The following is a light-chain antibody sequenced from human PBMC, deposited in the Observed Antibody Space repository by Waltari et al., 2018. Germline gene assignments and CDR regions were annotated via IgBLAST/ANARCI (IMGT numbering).Light chain of an antibody. V-gene: IGKV3-11*01. CDR3: HQRSNWPLT. J-gene: IGKJ3*01. Sequence: EVVLTPSPATLSLSPGDRATVSCRASQGVTTDLAWYQQRRGQAPRLLIYDASARATGIPARFSGSGSGTDFTLTISGLEPEDFAVYYCHQRSNWPLTFGPGTKVDFK. CDR2: DAS. CDR1: QGVTTD.